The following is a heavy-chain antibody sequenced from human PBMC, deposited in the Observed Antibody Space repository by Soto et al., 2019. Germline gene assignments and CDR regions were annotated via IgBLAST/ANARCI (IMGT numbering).Heavy chain of an antibody. V-gene: IGHV4-59*08. CDR3: GRHYGSGTYPIDY. Sequence: QVQLQESGPGLVNPSETLSLTCTVSGASISAYYWTWIRQPPGMGLEYIGFIFYNGRTNYNPSLKGRVTMSVDTSTNQFSLTLTSVTAADTAVYYCGRHYGSGTYPIDYWDQGTQVTVSS. CDR2: IFYNGRT. D-gene: IGHD3-10*01. CDR1: GASISAYY. J-gene: IGHJ4*02.